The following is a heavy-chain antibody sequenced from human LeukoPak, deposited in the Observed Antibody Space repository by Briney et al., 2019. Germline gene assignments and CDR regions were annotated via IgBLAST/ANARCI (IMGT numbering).Heavy chain of an antibody. CDR2: IRYDESNK. J-gene: IGHJ4*02. D-gene: IGHD6-13*01. V-gene: IGHV3-30*02. CDR1: GFTFSNYG. CDR3: AGGRTYSSSTLEDY. Sequence: GGSLRLSSAASGFTFSNYGMHWVRQAPGKGLEWVAFIRYDESNKYYADSVKGRFTISRDNSKNALYLQMDSLRADDTAVYYCAGGRTYSSSTLEDYWGQGTLVTVSS.